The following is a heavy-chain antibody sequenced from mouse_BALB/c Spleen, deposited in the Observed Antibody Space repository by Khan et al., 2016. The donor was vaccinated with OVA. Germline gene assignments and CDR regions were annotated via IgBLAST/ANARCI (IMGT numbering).Heavy chain of an antibody. V-gene: IGHV2-6*02. CDR2: IWSDGAS. J-gene: IGHJ4*01. D-gene: IGHD2-1*01. CDR1: GFSLTTYG. CDR3: ARCNFYAIDY. Sequence: QVQLKESGPGLVAPSQSLSITCTVSGFSLTTYGIHWVRQPPGKGLEWLIVIWSDGASTYNSAQKSRMRISKEDSKSQVFLKMNSLQTDHTAMYYCARCNFYAIDYWGQGTSVTVSS.